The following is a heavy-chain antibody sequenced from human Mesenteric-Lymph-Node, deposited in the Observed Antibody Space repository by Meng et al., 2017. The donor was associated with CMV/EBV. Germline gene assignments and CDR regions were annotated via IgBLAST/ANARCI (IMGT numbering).Heavy chain of an antibody. Sequence: SSVKVSCKASVGTFISYAISWVRQAPGQGLEWMGGIIPILGIANYAQKFQGRVTITADKSTSTAYMELSSLISEDTALYYCARAPYPTPDGYFYYYGMDVWGQGTTVTVSS. CDR1: VGTFISYA. V-gene: IGHV1-69*10. D-gene: IGHD4-23*01. CDR3: ARAPYPTPDGYFYYYGMDV. CDR2: IIPILGIA. J-gene: IGHJ6*02.